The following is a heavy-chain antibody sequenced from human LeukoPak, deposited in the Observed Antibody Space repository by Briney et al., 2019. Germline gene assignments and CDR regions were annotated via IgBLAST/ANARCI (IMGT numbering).Heavy chain of an antibody. V-gene: IGHV3-30*02. CDR2: IRYDGSNK. CDR1: GFTFSPYS. CDR3: AKERWLTPYGTASFDY. D-gene: IGHD3-22*01. J-gene: IGHJ4*02. Sequence: GGSLRLSCAASGFTFSPYSMNWVRQAPGKGLEWVAFIRYDGSNKYYADSVKGRFTISRDNSKNTLYLQMNSLRTEDTAVYYCAKERWLTPYGTASFDYWGQGTLVTVSS.